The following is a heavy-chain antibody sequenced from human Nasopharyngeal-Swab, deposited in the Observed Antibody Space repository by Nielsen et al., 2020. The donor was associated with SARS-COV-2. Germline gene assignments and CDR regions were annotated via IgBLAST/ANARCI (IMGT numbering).Heavy chain of an antibody. CDR3: ARGSRFTIFGVVPDYYYGMDV. V-gene: IGHV4-61*02. Sequence: SETLSLTCTVSGGSISSGSYYWSRFRQPAGKGLEWIGRIYTSGSTNYNPSLKSRVTMSVDTSKNQFSLKLSSVTAADTAVYYCARGSRFTIFGVVPDYYYGMDVWGQGTTVTVSS. J-gene: IGHJ6*02. D-gene: IGHD3-3*01. CDR1: GGSISSGSYY. CDR2: IYTSGST.